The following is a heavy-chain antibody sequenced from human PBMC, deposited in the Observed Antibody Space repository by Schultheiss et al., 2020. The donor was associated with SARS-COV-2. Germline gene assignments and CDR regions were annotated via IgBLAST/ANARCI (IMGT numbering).Heavy chain of an antibody. Sequence: ASVKVSCKASGYTFTSYGISWVRQAPGQGLEWMGWISAYNGNTNYAQRFQGSVTMTTDTSTSTAYMELRSLRSDDTAVYYCARVGPDRDFDYWGQGTLVTVSS. CDR2: ISAYNGNT. V-gene: IGHV1-18*01. J-gene: IGHJ4*02. CDR1: GYTFTSYG. CDR3: ARVGPDRDFDY.